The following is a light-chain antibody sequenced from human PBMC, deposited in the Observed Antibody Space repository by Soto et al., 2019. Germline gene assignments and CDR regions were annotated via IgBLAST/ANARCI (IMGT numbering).Light chain of an antibody. CDR1: RSVTTF. V-gene: IGKV3-11*01. Sequence: EIGLTQSPVTLSFSPGERATLSCRASRSVTTFLAWYQQRPGQAPRLLISEASNRAAGIPARFSGSGSGTEFTLTISSLQSEDFAVYYCQQHNNWPPITFGQGTRLEIK. CDR2: EAS. CDR3: QQHNNWPPIT. J-gene: IGKJ5*01.